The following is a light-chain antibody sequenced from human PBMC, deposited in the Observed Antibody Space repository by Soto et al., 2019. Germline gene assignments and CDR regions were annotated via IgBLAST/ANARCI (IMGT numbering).Light chain of an antibody. J-gene: IGLJ1*01. V-gene: IGLV2-14*01. CDR2: EVS. CDR1: SSDVGGYNY. Sequence: QAVVTQAPSVSGTPGQRVTISCTGTSSDVGGYNYVSWYQQHPGKAPKLMIYEVSNRPSGVSNRFSGSKSGNTASLTISGLQAEDEADYYCSSYTSSSTLYVFGTGTKLTVL. CDR3: SSYTSSSTLYV.